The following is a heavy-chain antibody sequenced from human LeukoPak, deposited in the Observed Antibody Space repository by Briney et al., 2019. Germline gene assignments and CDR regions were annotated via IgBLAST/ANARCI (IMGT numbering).Heavy chain of an antibody. D-gene: IGHD5-18*01. CDR2: INHSGST. CDR3: ARGQLWPNWFDP. CDR1: GGSFSGYY. V-gene: IGHV4-34*01. J-gene: IGHJ5*02. Sequence: SETLSLTCAVYGGSFSGYYWSWIRQPPGKGLEWIGEINHSGSTNYNPSLKSRVTISVDTSKNQFSLKLSSVTAADTAVYYCARGQLWPNWFDPWGQGTLVTVSS.